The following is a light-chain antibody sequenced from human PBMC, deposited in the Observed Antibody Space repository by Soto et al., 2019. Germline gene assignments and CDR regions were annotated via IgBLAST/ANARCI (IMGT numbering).Light chain of an antibody. J-gene: IGKJ4*01. Sequence: EIVLTQSPGTLSLSPGERATLSCRASQSVSSGYLAWYQQKPGQAPRLLIYATSGRATGRPDRLSGSGSGTDFSHTSSRMEPEDCEVYSCQQDGSSQLTFGGGTNVEIK. CDR1: QSVSSGY. CDR2: ATS. V-gene: IGKV3-20*01. CDR3: QQDGSSQLT.